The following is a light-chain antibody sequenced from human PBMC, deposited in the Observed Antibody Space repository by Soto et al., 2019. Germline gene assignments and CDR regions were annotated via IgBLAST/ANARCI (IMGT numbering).Light chain of an antibody. J-gene: IGLJ2*01. CDR3: SSYTSTNTLV. CDR1: SSDVGDYNY. CDR2: GVS. Sequence: QSALTQPASVSGSPGQSITISCTGTSSDVGDYNYVSWYQQHPGKAPKLIIYGVSNRPSGISNRFSGSKSGNMASLTISGLQAEDEADYYCSSYTSTNTLVFGGGTKVTVL. V-gene: IGLV2-14*01.